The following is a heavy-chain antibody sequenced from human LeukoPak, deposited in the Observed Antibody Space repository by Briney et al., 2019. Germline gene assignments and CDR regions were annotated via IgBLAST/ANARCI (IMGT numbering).Heavy chain of an antibody. CDR1: GGSISSYY. Sequence: SETLSLTCTVSGGSISSYYWSWIRQPPGKGLEWIGYIYYTGSTNNTSLKSRVTISLDTSKNQFSLKLSSVTAADTAVYYCARAGSYRGYFDYWGQGTLVTVSS. D-gene: IGHD1-26*01. CDR3: ARAGSYRGYFDY. V-gene: IGHV4-59*01. J-gene: IGHJ4*02. CDR2: IYYTGST.